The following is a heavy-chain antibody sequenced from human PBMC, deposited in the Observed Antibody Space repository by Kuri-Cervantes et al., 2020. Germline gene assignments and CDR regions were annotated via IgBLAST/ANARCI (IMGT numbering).Heavy chain of an antibody. CDR3: ARDEPHYYDSSGYYFD. V-gene: IGHV1-18*01. Sequence: ASVKVSCKASGYTFTSYGISWARQAPGQGLEWMGWISAYNGNTNYAQKLQGRVTMTTDTSTSTAYMELRSLRSDDTAVYYCARDEPHYYDSSGYYFDWGQGTLVTVSS. D-gene: IGHD3-22*01. CDR1: GYTFTSYG. CDR2: ISAYNGNT. J-gene: IGHJ4*02.